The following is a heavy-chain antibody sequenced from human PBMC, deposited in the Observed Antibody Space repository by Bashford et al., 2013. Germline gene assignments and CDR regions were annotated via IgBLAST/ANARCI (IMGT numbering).Heavy chain of an antibody. D-gene: IGHD6-13*01. Sequence: WIRQPPGRDWSGIGEINHSGSTNYNPSLKSRVTISVDTSKNQFSLKLSSVTAADTAVYYCAREAIAAAGPYGMDVWGQGTTVTVSS. CDR3: AREAIAAAGPYGMDV. CDR2: INHSGST. J-gene: IGHJ6*02. V-gene: IGHV4-34*01.